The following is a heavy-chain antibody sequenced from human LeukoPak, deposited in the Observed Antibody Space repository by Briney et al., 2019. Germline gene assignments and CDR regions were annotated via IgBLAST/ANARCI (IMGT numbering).Heavy chain of an antibody. CDR3: ARVIVVVVAAIRGAFDI. V-gene: IGHV4-39*07. D-gene: IGHD2-15*01. CDR1: GGSISSSSYY. Sequence: PSETLSLTCTVSGGSISSSSYYWGWLRQPPGKGLEWIGSIYYSGSTYYNPSLKSRVTISVDTSKNQFSLKLSSVTAADTAVYYCARVIVVVVAAIRGAFDIWGQGTMVTVSS. CDR2: IYYSGST. J-gene: IGHJ3*02.